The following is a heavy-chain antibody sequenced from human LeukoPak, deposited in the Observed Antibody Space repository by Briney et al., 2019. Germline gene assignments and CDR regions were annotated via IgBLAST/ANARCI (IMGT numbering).Heavy chain of an antibody. V-gene: IGHV3-30*02. CDR2: IRYDGSNK. CDR3: AKDWAVAGNSYKYYYMDV. CDR1: GFTFSSYG. D-gene: IGHD6-19*01. J-gene: IGHJ6*03. Sequence: QAGGSLRLSCAASGFTFSSYGMYWVRQAPGKGLEWVAFIRYDGSNKYYADSVKGRFTVSRDNSKNTLYLQMKSLRAEDTALYYCAKDWAVAGNSYKYYYMDVWGKGTTVTISS.